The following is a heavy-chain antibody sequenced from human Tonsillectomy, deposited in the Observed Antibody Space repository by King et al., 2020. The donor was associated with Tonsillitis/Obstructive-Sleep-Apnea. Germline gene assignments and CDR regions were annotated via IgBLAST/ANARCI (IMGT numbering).Heavy chain of an antibody. Sequence: VQLVESGGGLVQPGGSLRLSCAASGFTFNSCSMNWVRQAPGKGLEWVSYISSSSTTIYYADSVKGRFTISRDNAKSSLYLQMNSLRDEDTAVYYCARWGRYCSSTSCYAGFDCWGQGTLVTVSS. J-gene: IGHJ4*02. CDR1: GFTFNSCS. CDR3: ARWGRYCSSTSCYAGFDC. V-gene: IGHV3-48*02. CDR2: ISSSSTTI. D-gene: IGHD2-2*01.